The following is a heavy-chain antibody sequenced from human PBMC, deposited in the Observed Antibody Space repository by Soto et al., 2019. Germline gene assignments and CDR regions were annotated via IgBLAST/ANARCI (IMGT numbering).Heavy chain of an antibody. CDR3: ARGVYYYGMDV. CDR2: IYYSGST. Sequence: LCGGSISSGDYYWSWIRQPPGKGLEWIGYIYYSGSTYYNPSLKSRVTISVDTSKNQFSLKLSSVTAADTAVYYCARGVYYYGMDVWGQGTTVTVSS. V-gene: IGHV4-30-4*01. J-gene: IGHJ6*02. CDR1: GGSISSGDYY.